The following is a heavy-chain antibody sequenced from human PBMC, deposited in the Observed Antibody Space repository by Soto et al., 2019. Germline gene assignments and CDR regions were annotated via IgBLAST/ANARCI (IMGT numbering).Heavy chain of an antibody. CDR2: ISAYNGNT. Sequence: QVKLVQSGGEVKKPGASVKISCKASGYTFSSYGISWVRQAPGQGLEWMGWISAYNGNTNYAQKFQGRVTMTTDTSTSTAYMELRSLRSDDTAIYYCARTLNEWLLGLEWGQGPLVTVSS. V-gene: IGHV1-18*01. CDR1: GYTFSSYG. D-gene: IGHD3-3*01. J-gene: IGHJ4*02. CDR3: ARTLNEWLLGLE.